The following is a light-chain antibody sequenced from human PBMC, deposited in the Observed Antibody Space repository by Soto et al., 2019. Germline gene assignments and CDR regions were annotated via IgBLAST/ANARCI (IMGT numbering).Light chain of an antibody. CDR3: QQYDSSPRT. V-gene: IGKV3-20*01. CDR2: GVS. CDR1: QSLSSRN. J-gene: IGKJ1*01. Sequence: ELVLTQSPGTLSLSPGERATLSCRASQSLSSRNLAWYQQKPGQAPRPXIYGVSSRATGIPDRFSGSGSGTDFTLTISRLEPEDFAVYYCQQYDSSPRTFGQGTKVDIK.